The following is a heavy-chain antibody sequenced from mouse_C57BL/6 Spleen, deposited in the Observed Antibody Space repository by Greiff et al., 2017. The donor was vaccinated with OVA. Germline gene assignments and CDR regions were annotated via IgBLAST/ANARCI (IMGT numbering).Heavy chain of an antibody. CDR2: IYPGDGDT. CDR3: ARLGVGYYFDY. V-gene: IGHV1-80*01. D-gene: IGHD3-3*01. Sequence: VQRVESGAELVKPGASVKISCKASGYAFSSYWMNWVKQRPGKGLEWIGQIYPGDGDTNYNGKFKGKATLTADKSSSTAYMQLSSLTSEDSAVYFCARLGVGYYFDYWGQGTTLTVSS. J-gene: IGHJ2*01. CDR1: GYAFSSYW.